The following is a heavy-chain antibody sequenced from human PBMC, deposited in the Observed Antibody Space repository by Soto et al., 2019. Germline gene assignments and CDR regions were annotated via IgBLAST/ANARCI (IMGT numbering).Heavy chain of an antibody. Sequence: GGSLRLSCAASGFSLSGYWMHWVRQAPGKGLVWVSRIDTYGNATKYADSVEGRFSISKDNAENTLYLQMNNLRADDTAVYYCVRVLKSIGWDNDVFDIWGQGTMVTVSS. V-gene: IGHV3-74*01. CDR1: GFSLSGYW. CDR3: VRVLKSIGWDNDVFDI. CDR2: IDTYGNAT. D-gene: IGHD6-19*01. J-gene: IGHJ3*02.